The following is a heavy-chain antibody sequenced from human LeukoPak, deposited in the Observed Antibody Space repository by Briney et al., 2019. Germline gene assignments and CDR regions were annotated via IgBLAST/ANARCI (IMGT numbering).Heavy chain of an antibody. J-gene: IGHJ5*02. V-gene: IGHV1-2*02. CDR3: ARGSGITMVRGIIMT. Sequence: RASVKVSCKAFGYTFTGYSIHWVRQAPGQGLEWMGWDNPNSGGTKYAQKFQGRVNMTRDTSISTDYMELSRLRSDDTAVYYCARGSGITMVRGIIMTWGQGTLVTVSS. CDR1: GYTFTGYS. D-gene: IGHD3-10*01. CDR2: DNPNSGGT.